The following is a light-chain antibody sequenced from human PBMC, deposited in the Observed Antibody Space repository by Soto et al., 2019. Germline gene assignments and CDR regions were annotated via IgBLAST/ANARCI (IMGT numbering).Light chain of an antibody. CDR3: SSYTSSGTDV. V-gene: IGLV2-14*01. CDR2: DVS. J-gene: IGLJ1*01. CDR1: SSDVGDYNY. Sequence: QSALTQPASVSGSPGQSITISCTGTSSDVGDYNYVSWYQQHPGKAPKLMIYDVSNRPSGVSNRFSGSKSGNTASLTISGLQAEDGADYYCSSYTSSGTDVFGTGTKLTVL.